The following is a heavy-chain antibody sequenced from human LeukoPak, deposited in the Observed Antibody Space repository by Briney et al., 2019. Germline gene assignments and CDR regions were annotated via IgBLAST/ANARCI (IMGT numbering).Heavy chain of an antibody. Sequence: GGSLRLSCAASGFTFSSYGMHWVRQAPGKGLEWVAVISYDGSNKYYADSVKGRFTISRDNSKNTLYLQMNSLRAEDTAVYYCARDPYYDILTGLSDYWGQGTLVTVSS. CDR2: ISYDGSNK. J-gene: IGHJ4*02. CDR3: ARDPYYDILTGLSDY. V-gene: IGHV3-30*03. CDR1: GFTFSSYG. D-gene: IGHD3-9*01.